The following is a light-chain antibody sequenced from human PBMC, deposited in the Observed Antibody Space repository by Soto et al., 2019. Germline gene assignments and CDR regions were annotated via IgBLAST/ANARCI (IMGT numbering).Light chain of an antibody. V-gene: IGKV3-20*01. J-gene: IGKJ1*01. CDR1: QSVSSTY. CDR2: DAS. CDR3: QGYGSSRT. Sequence: EIVLTQSPGTLSLSPGERATLSCRASQSVSSTYLAWYQQKPGQAPRLLIYDASSRATGIPDRFSGSGSGTDFTLTISRLEPEDFAVYYCQGYGSSRTFGQGTKVDIK.